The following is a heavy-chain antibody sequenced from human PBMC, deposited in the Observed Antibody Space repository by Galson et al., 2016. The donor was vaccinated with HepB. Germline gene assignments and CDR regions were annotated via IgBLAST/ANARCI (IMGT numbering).Heavy chain of an antibody. CDR3: ARDDSGGWYGFHYGMDV. CDR2: IYYSGRT. J-gene: IGHJ6*02. CDR1: GASISGYY. D-gene: IGHD6-19*01. V-gene: IGHV4-59*01. Sequence: ETLSLTCTVSGASISGYYLSWIRQPPGKGLEWIGYIYYSGRTNYNPSLKSRVTISVDASKNQFSLKLSSVTAADTAVYYCARDDSGGWYGFHYGMDVWGQGTTVTVSS.